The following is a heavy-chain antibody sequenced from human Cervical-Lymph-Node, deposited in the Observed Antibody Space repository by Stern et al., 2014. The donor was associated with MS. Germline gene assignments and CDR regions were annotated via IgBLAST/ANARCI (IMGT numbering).Heavy chain of an antibody. CDR2: IIPIFGTA. J-gene: IGHJ6*02. V-gene: IGHV1-69*01. D-gene: IGHD5-24*01. Sequence: QVQLVQSGAEVKKPGSSVKVSCKASGGTFSSYAISWVRQAPGQGLEWMGGIIPIFGTANYAQKFQGRVTITADEYTSTAYMELSSLRSEDTAVYYCATGEMATKSYYYYGMDVWGQGTTVTVSS. CDR3: ATGEMATKSYYYYGMDV. CDR1: GGTFSSYA.